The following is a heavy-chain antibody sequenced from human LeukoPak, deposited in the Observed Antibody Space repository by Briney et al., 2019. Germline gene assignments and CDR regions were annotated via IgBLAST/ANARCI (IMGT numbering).Heavy chain of an antibody. V-gene: IGHV3-23*01. Sequence: GGSLRLSCAASGFTFSSYAMSWVRQAPGKGLEWVSAISGSGGSTYYADSVKGRFTISRDNSKNTLYLQMNSLRAEDTAVYYCAKVRGPLLWFGELLNFDYWGQGTLVTVSS. CDR3: AKVRGPLLWFGELLNFDY. CDR2: ISGSGGST. D-gene: IGHD3-10*01. J-gene: IGHJ4*02. CDR1: GFTFSSYA.